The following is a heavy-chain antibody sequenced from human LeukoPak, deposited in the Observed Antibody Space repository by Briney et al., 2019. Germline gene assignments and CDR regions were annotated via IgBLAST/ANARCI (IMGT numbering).Heavy chain of an antibody. Sequence: GGSLRLSCEASGFTFSTYAMHWVRQAPGKGLEWVAVISYDGSNKYYADSVKGRFTISRDNSKDTLYLQMTSLRAEDTAVYYCASGYCSSISRRPLEHWGHGILVTVSS. V-gene: IGHV3-30-3*01. D-gene: IGHD2-2*01. CDR2: ISYDGSNK. J-gene: IGHJ1*01. CDR1: GFTFSTYA. CDR3: ASGYCSSISRRPLEH.